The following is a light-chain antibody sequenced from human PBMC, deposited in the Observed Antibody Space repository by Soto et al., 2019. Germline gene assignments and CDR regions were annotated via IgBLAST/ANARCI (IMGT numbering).Light chain of an antibody. Sequence: DIPMTQSPSTLSASVGDRATLTCRASQSISSWLAWYQQKPGKAPKLLIYKASSLESGVPSRFSGSGSGTEFTLTISSLQPDDFATYYCQQYNSYSFTFGQGTKLETK. V-gene: IGKV1-5*03. J-gene: IGKJ2*01. CDR1: QSISSW. CDR3: QQYNSYSFT. CDR2: KAS.